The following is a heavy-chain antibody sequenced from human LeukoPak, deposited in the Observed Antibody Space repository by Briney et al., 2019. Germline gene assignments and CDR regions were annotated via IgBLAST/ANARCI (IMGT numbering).Heavy chain of an antibody. V-gene: IGHV3-30*18. CDR2: ILYDGSNK. Sequence: GRSLRLSCEASGFTFSSYGIHWVRQAPGKGLEWVTVILYDGSNKYYADSVKGRFTISRDNSKNTLYLQMNSLRAEDTAVYYCAKARAAYCGGDCYPHLDYWGQGTLVTVSS. D-gene: IGHD2-21*02. CDR3: AKARAAYCGGDCYPHLDY. CDR1: GFTFSSYG. J-gene: IGHJ4*02.